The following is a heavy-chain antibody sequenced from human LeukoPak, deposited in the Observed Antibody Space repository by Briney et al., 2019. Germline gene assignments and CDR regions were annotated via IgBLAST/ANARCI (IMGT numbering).Heavy chain of an antibody. J-gene: IGHJ4*02. V-gene: IGHV3-30*18. Sequence: GGSLRLSCAASGFTFSSYGMHWVRQAPGKGLEWVAVISYDGSNKYYADSVKGRFTISRDNSKNTLYLQMNSLRAEDTAVYYCAKSFGEFHGYWGQGTLVTASS. D-gene: IGHD3-10*01. CDR2: ISYDGSNK. CDR1: GFTFSSYG. CDR3: AKSFGEFHGY.